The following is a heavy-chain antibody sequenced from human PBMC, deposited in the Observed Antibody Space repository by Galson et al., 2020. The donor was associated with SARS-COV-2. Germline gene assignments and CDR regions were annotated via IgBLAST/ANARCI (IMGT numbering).Heavy chain of an antibody. Sequence: GGSLRLSCAASGLSFIKNPMSWIRLAPGMRLEWISYISSGGTSAHYADSVEGRFTISRDNAKNSLFLDMTNLKVEDTAIYYCATEANNGWFESWGQGTLVTVSS. D-gene: IGHD2-8*01. V-gene: IGHV3-11*01. CDR3: ATEANNGWFES. CDR2: ISSGGTSA. CDR1: GLSFIKNP. J-gene: IGHJ5*01.